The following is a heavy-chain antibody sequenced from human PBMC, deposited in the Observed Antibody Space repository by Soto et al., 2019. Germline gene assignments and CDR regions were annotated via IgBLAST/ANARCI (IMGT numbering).Heavy chain of an antibody. J-gene: IGHJ4*02. Sequence: PGGSLRLSCAASGFTFSSYWMHWFRQAPGKGLVWVSRINGGGGTTTYADSVKGRFTISRDNAKNTLYLQMNGLRAEDTAVYYCARWFTYGNFDYFDYWGQGTQVTVSS. CDR3: ARWFTYGNFDYFDY. CDR2: INGGGGTT. D-gene: IGHD3-10*01. CDR1: GFTFSSYW. V-gene: IGHV3-74*01.